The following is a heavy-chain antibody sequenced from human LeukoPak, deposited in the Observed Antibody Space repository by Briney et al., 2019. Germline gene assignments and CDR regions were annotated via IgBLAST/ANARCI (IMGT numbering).Heavy chain of an antibody. CDR1: GFAFSSLA. V-gene: IGHV3-23*01. D-gene: IGHD4-11*01. CDR2: VSDSGVNT. J-gene: IGHJ4*02. CDR3: SKGRGSTLTNIDF. Sequence: LAGGSLRLSCAASGFAFSSLAMTGVRQSPGKGLGWGSSVSDSGVNTYYAGSVRGRFTVSRDNFKNILYLQMNSLTVEDTAFYYCSKGRGSTLTNIDFWGQGALVTVSS.